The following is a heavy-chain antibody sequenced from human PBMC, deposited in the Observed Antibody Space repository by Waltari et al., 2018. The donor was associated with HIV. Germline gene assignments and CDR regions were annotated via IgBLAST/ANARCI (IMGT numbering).Heavy chain of an antibody. CDR1: GGTFSSYT. CDR2: IILILGIE. Sequence: QVQLVQSAAEVKKPGSSVKVSCKASGGTFSSYTISWVRQAPGQGLEWMGRIILILGIEKYKKKFKGRVTMTADKSTSRAYMELSSMRSEDTAVYYWARDRGGLERWLQFPDYWGQGTLVTVSS. J-gene: IGHJ4*02. V-gene: IGHV1-69*08. CDR3: ARDRGGLERWLQFPDY. D-gene: IGHD5-12*01.